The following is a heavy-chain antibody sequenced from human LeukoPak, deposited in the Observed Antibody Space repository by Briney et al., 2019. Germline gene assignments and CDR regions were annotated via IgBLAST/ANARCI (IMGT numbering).Heavy chain of an antibody. CDR2: LSDSGSST. CDR3: AKPLLRDIWFGES. Sequence: GGSLRLSCAASGFTFSSFAMSWVRQAPGKGLEWVSALSDSGSSTYYADAVKGRFTISKDQSKDTLFLQMNSLRTEDTGIYYCAKPLLRDIWFGESWGQGTLVTVSS. CDR1: GFTFSSFA. J-gene: IGHJ5*02. V-gene: IGHV3-23*01. D-gene: IGHD3-10*01.